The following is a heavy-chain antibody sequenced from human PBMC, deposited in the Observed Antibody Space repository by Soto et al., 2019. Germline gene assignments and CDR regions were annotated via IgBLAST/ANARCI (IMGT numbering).Heavy chain of an antibody. CDR1: GFTFSSYG. CDR2: IWFDGSNK. J-gene: IGHJ4*02. V-gene: IGHV3-33*01. Sequence: QVQLVGSGGGVVQPWRSLRLSWAASGFTFSSYGMHWVRQAPGKGLEWVAVIWFDGSNKFYADSVKGRFTISRDNSKNTVSLQMNSLRDEDSAAYYCATTGPYWGQGTLVTVSS. CDR3: ATTGPY.